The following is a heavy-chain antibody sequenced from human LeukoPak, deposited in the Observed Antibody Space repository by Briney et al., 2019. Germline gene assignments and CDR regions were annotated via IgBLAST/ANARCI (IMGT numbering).Heavy chain of an antibody. CDR2: IKQDGSEK. V-gene: IGHV3-7*05. Sequence: GGSLTLSCAASGFTFSRYWMSWVRQAPGKGLEWVANIKQDGSEKYYVDSMKGRFTISRDNDKNTLYLQMNSLRPEDTAVYYCARVGGDRVAYWGQGTLVTVSS. D-gene: IGHD4-17*01. J-gene: IGHJ4*02. CDR1: GFTFSRYW. CDR3: ARVGGDRVAY.